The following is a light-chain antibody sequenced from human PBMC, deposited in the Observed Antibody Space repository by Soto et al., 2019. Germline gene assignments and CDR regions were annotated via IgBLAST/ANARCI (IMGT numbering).Light chain of an antibody. CDR2: DAS. Sequence: EIVLTQSPATMSVSPGERATLSCRASQSVSIYLDWYQQRPGQAPRLLISDASNRATGVPARFSGSGSGTDFTLTISSLEPEDFAVYYCHQRSKWPGTFGQGIRLDIK. CDR3: HQRSKWPGT. V-gene: IGKV3-11*01. CDR1: QSVSIY. J-gene: IGKJ5*01.